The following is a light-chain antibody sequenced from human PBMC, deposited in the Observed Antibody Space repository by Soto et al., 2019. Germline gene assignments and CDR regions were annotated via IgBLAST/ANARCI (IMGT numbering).Light chain of an antibody. CDR1: RSNIGAGYD. J-gene: IGLJ1*01. CDR3: QSYDDSLSGSGV. V-gene: IGLV1-40*01. CDR2: SFN. Sequence: QPVLTQPPSVSGAPGQTVTISCTGSRSNIGAGYDIHWYQFLPGTAPKLLLYSFNKRPSGIPDRFSGSKSGTSASLAITGLQPEDEADYYCQSYDDSLSGSGVFGTGTKLTVL.